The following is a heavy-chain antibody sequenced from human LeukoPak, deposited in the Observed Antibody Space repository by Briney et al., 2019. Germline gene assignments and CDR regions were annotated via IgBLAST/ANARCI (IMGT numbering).Heavy chain of an antibody. CDR3: ASRRGGIVGDY. CDR1: GFTFSSYG. J-gene: IGHJ4*02. V-gene: IGHV3-33*01. D-gene: IGHD2-15*01. Sequence: GGSLRLPCAASGFTFSSYGMHWVRQAPGKGLEWVALIWYDGSNKYYADSVKGRFTISRDNSKNTVYLQMNSLRAEDTAVYYCASRRGGIVGDYWGQGTLVTVSS. CDR2: IWYDGSNK.